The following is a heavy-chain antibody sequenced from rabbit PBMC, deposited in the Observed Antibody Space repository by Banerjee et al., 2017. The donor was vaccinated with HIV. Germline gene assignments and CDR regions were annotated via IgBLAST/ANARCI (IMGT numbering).Heavy chain of an antibody. D-gene: IGHD8-1*01. CDR3: ARSYAGSSYDGFVL. Sequence: QEQLVESGGGLVQPEGSLTLTCTASGFSFSSSYYMCWVRQAPGKGLELIACILTSTGSRYYASWAKGRFTISKTSSTTVTLQMTSLTAADTATYFCARSYAGSSYDGFVLWGQGTLVTVS. J-gene: IGHJ3*01. V-gene: IGHV1S45*01. CDR2: ILTSTGSR. CDR1: GFSFSSSYY.